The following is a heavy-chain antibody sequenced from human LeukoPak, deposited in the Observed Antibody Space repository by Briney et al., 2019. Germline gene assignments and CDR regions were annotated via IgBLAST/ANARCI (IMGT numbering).Heavy chain of an antibody. CDR1: GFTFSSYA. V-gene: IGHV3-23*01. CDR2: ISGSGGSR. J-gene: IGHJ4*02. D-gene: IGHD3-22*01. CDR3: AKARGYYDSSGYSPLFDY. Sequence: GGPLRLSCAASGFTFSSYAMSWVRQAPGKGLEWVSAISGSGGSRYYADSVKGRFTISRDSSKNTLYLQMNSLRAEDTAVYYCAKARGYYDSSGYSPLFDYWGQGTLVTVSS.